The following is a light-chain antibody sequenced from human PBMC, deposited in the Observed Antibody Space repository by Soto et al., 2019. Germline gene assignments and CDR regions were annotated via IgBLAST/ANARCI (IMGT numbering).Light chain of an antibody. V-gene: IGLV1-40*01. Sequence: QSVLTQPPSVSGAPGQRVTISCTGSSSNIGAGYDVHWYQQLPGTAPKLLMYENTNRPIGVPDRFSGSKSGTSASLAITGLQAEDEADYYCQSYDNSLNTYVFGPGTKLTVL. CDR2: ENT. J-gene: IGLJ1*01. CDR3: QSYDNSLNTYV. CDR1: SSNIGAGYD.